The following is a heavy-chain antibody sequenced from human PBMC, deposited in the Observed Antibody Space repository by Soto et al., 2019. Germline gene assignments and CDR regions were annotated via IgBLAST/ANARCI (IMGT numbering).Heavy chain of an antibody. D-gene: IGHD3-22*01. J-gene: IGHJ4*02. V-gene: IGHV1-18*01. Sequence: ASVKVSCKASGYTFTSYGISWVRQAPGQGLEWMGWISAYNGNTNYAQKLQGRVTMTTDTSTSTAYMELRSLRSDDTAVYYCARGGDYYDSSGYFDYWGQGTLVTVSS. CDR3: ARGGDYYDSSGYFDY. CDR1: GYTFTSYG. CDR2: ISAYNGNT.